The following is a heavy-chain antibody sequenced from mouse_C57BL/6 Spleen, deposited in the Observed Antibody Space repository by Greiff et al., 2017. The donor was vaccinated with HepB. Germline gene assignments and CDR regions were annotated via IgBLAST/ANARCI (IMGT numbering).Heavy chain of an antibody. D-gene: IGHD1-1*01. CDR1: GFTFSDYY. V-gene: IGHV5-12*01. J-gene: IGHJ1*03. CDR2: ISNGGGST. CDR3: ARHYGSSYGYFDV. Sequence: DVKLQESGGGLVQPGGSLKLSCAASGFTFSDYYMYWVRQTPEKRLEWVAYISNGGGSTYYPDTVKGRFTISRDNAKNTLYLQMSRLKSEDTAMYYCARHYGSSYGYFDVWGTGTTVTVSS.